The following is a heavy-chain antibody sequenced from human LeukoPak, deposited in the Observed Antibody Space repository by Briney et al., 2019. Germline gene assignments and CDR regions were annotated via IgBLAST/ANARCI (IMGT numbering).Heavy chain of an antibody. V-gene: IGHV3-23*01. CDR2: IIGSGGST. D-gene: IGHD3-10*01. J-gene: IGHJ4*02. Sequence: GGSLRLSCAASGFTFSSYAMSWVRQAPGKGLEWVSAIIGSGGSTYYADSVKGRFTISRDNSKNTLYLQMNSLRAEDTAVYYCAKKIDYYGSGSYYPYFDYWGQGTLVTVSS. CDR3: AKKIDYYGSGSYYPYFDY. CDR1: GFTFSSYA.